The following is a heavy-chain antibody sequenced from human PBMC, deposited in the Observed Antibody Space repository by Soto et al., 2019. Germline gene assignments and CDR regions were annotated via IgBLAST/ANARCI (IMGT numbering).Heavy chain of an antibody. CDR3: ARHSKSSSWYARFDP. D-gene: IGHD6-13*01. Sequence: SDTLSLTCTVSGGSISSYYWGWIRQPPGKGLEWIGSIYYSGSTYYNPSLKSRVTISVDTSKNQFSLKLSSVTAADTAVYYCARHSKSSSWYARFDPWGQGTLVTVSS. V-gene: IGHV4-39*01. J-gene: IGHJ5*02. CDR1: GGSISSYY. CDR2: IYYSGST.